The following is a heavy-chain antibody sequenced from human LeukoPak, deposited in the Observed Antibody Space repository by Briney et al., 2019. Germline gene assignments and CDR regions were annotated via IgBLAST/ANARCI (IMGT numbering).Heavy chain of an antibody. J-gene: IGHJ5*02. D-gene: IGHD1-26*01. Sequence: ASVKVSCKASGYTFTGYYIHWVRQAPGQGLEWMGRANANNGDTKYAQKFHGRVTMTRDTSISTAYMELASLRSDDTAVFYCAREVGYSSSYYGRFDPWGQGTLVIVSS. V-gene: IGHV1-2*06. CDR3: AREVGYSSSYYGRFDP. CDR2: ANANNGDT. CDR1: GYTFTGYY.